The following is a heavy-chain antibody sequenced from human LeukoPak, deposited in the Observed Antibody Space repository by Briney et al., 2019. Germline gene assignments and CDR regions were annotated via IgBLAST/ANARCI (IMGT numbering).Heavy chain of an antibody. J-gene: IGHJ4*02. Sequence: GGSLRLSCAASGFTFSSYGMHWVRQAPGKGLEWVAVISYDGSNKYYADSVKGRFTISRDNSKNTLYLQMNSLRAEDTAVYYCAKPSGQWLVLFLPQPPDYWGQGTLVTVSS. CDR1: GFTFSSYG. D-gene: IGHD6-19*01. V-gene: IGHV3-30*18. CDR2: ISYDGSNK. CDR3: AKPSGQWLVLFLPQPPDY.